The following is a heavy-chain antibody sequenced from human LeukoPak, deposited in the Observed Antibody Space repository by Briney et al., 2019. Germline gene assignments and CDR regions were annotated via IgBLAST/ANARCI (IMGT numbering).Heavy chain of an antibody. D-gene: IGHD3-10*01. Sequence: GGSLRLSCAASGLTFSSYEMNWVRQAPGKGLEGGSYISSSGRTIYYADSVKGRFTISRDNAKNSLYLQMNSLRAEDTAVYYCARVRSLVRGVMVRTPYYMDVWGKGTTVTV. J-gene: IGHJ6*03. CDR2: ISSSGRTI. CDR1: GLTFSSYE. V-gene: IGHV3-48*03. CDR3: ARVRSLVRGVMVRTPYYMDV.